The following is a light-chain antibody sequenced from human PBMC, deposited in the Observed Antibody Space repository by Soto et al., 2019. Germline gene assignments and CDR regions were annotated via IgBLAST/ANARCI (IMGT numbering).Light chain of an antibody. J-gene: IGLJ2*01. Sequence: QSALTQPASVSGSPGQSITISCTGTSSDVGGYNYVSWYQQHPGKAPKLMIYDVSNRPSGVSNRFSGSKSGNTASLTISGLQAEDEGDYYCSSYTNSSHHVVFGGWTKLTVL. CDR2: DVS. CDR1: SSDVGGYNY. V-gene: IGLV2-14*01. CDR3: SSYTNSSHHVV.